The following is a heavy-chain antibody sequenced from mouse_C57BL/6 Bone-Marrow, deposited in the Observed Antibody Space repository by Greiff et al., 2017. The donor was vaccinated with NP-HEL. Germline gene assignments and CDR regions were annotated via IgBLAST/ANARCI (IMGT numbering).Heavy chain of an antibody. CDR3: ARTTVVTLYYAMDY. Sequence: EVKLQESGGDLVKPGGSLKLSCAASGFTFSSYGMSWVRQTPDKRLEWVATISSGGSYTYYPDSVKGRFTISRDNAKNTLDLQMSSLKSEDTAMYYCARTTVVTLYYAMDYWGQGTSVTVSS. V-gene: IGHV5-6*01. D-gene: IGHD1-1*01. CDR1: GFTFSSYG. CDR2: ISSGGSYT. J-gene: IGHJ4*01.